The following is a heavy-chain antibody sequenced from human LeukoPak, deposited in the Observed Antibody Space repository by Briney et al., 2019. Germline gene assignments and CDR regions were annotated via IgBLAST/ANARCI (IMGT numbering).Heavy chain of an antibody. Sequence: SGGSLRLSCAASGFTFSSYAMSWVRQAPGKGLEWVSAISGSGGSTYYADSVKGRFTISRDNSKNTLYPQMNSLRAEDTAVYYCAKGGTPVRKLLWFGESAGWFDPWGQGTLVTVSS. V-gene: IGHV3-23*01. CDR1: GFTFSSYA. CDR2: ISGSGGST. D-gene: IGHD3-10*01. J-gene: IGHJ5*02. CDR3: AKGGTPVRKLLWFGESAGWFDP.